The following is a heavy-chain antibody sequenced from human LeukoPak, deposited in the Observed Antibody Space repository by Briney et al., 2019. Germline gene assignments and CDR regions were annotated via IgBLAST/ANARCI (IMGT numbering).Heavy chain of an antibody. CDR1: GGTFSSYA. CDR2: IIPIFGTA. V-gene: IGHV1-69*13. CDR3: ARVRRKYSYVGYFDY. D-gene: IGHD5-18*01. Sequence: SVKVSCKASGGTFSSYAISWVRQAPGQGLEWMGVIIPIFGTANYAQKFQGRVTITADESTSTAYMELSSLRSEDTAVYYCARVRRKYSYVGYFDYWGQGTLVTVSS. J-gene: IGHJ4*02.